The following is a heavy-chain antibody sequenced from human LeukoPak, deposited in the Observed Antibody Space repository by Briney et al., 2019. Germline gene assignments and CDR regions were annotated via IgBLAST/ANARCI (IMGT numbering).Heavy chain of an antibody. D-gene: IGHD6-19*01. CDR1: GYSFTSYW. J-gene: IGHJ4*02. CDR2: IYPGDSDT. Sequence: HGESLKISCKGSGYSFTSYWIGWVRQMPGKGLEWMGNIYPGDSDTKYSPSFQGQVTLTVDKSISTAYLQWSSLKTSDTAIYYCXXRHLGGWRYSDYWGQGTLVTVSS. V-gene: IGHV5-51*01. CDR3: XXRHLGGWRYSDY.